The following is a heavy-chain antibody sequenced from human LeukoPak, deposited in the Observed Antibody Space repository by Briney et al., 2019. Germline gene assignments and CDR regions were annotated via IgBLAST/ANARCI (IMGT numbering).Heavy chain of an antibody. CDR3: ARDSSPHYFGSGRPTDS. V-gene: IGHV3-30-3*01. CDR1: GFVFRSYA. D-gene: IGHD3-10*01. Sequence: GGSLRLSCAASGFVFRSYAMHWFRQAPGKGLEWVAVVSYNRDAQQSADSVKGRFIISRDNSKNTLFLEMNSLRPEDTGTYYCARDSSPHYFGSGRPTDSWGQGTLVIVSS. J-gene: IGHJ4*02. CDR2: VSYNRDAQ.